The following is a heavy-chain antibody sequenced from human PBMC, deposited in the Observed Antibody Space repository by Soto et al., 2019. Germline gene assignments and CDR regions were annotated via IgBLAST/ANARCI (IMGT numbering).Heavy chain of an antibody. CDR3: ARDASYYSLWSGYYPSRNDMDV. V-gene: IGHV3-33*01. D-gene: IGHD3-3*01. Sequence: QVQVVESGGGVVQPGRSLRLSCAASGFTFSSFGMHWVRQAPGKGLEWVSLIWYDGSKKSYGDSVKGRFTISRDNSRNTVYLQMNSLRGDDTAVYYCARDASYYSLWSGYYPSRNDMDVWGQGTTVTVSS. J-gene: IGHJ6*02. CDR2: IWYDGSKK. CDR1: GFTFSSFG.